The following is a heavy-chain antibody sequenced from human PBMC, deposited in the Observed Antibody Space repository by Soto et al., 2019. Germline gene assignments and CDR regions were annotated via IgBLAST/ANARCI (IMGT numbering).Heavy chain of an antibody. CDR2: IKEDGSEK. V-gene: IGHV3-7*01. D-gene: IGHD6-19*01. J-gene: IGHJ4*02. CDR1: GFSFSTYW. CDR3: AARAWLEG. Sequence: EVQLVESGGGLVQPGGSLRLSCAASGFSFSTYWMSWVRQAPGTGLEWVANIKEDGSEKNYVDSVKGRFTISRDNAQKFLYPAMDSLRAEDTGGYYCAARAWLEGWGQGTLVTVSS.